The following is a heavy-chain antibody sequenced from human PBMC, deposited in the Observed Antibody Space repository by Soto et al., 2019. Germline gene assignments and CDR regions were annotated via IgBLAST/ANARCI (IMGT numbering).Heavy chain of an antibody. D-gene: IGHD6-6*01. CDR2: IHHTGRT. Sequence: QVQLQEMGPGLVRPSQTLTITCTVSGDSVNSAYWSWIRQLPGKGLEWMGNIHHTGRTFYNPSLKSRVAISIDTSKPLFSLKMRSITAADTAVYYCARTDAYNSSFFDPWGQGTVVTVSS. CDR1: GDSVNSAY. CDR3: ARTDAYNSSFFDP. V-gene: IGHV4-31*03. J-gene: IGHJ5*02.